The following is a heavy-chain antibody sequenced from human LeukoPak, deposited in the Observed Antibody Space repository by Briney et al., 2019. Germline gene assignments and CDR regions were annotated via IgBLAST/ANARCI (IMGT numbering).Heavy chain of an antibody. Sequence: GSLRLSCAASGFTFSSYEMNWVRQAPGKGLEWVSYISSSGSTIYYADSVKGRFTISRDNAKNSLYLQMNSLRAEDTAVYYCARVSGSNAFDIWGQGTMVTVSS. CDR3: ARVSGSNAFDI. D-gene: IGHD3-10*01. J-gene: IGHJ3*02. CDR1: GFTFSSYE. CDR2: ISSSGSTI. V-gene: IGHV3-48*03.